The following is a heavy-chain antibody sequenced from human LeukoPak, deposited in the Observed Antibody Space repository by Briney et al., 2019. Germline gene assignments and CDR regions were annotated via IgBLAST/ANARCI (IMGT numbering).Heavy chain of an antibody. V-gene: IGHV1-69*02. CDR1: GGTFSSYT. J-gene: IGHJ4*02. D-gene: IGHD1-26*01. CDR2: IIPILGIA. Sequence: SVKVSCKASGGTFSSYTISWVRQAPGQGLEWMGRIIPILGIANYAQKFQGRVTITADKSTSTAYMELSSLGSEDTAVYYCAIQSIVGATAAFDYWGQGTLVTVSS. CDR3: AIQSIVGATAAFDY.